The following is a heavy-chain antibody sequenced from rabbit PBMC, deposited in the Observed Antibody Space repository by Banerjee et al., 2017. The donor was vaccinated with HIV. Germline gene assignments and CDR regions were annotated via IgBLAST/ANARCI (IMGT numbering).Heavy chain of an antibody. CDR1: GFSFSNKYV. J-gene: IGHJ4*01. V-gene: IGHV1S45*01. CDR2: IYTSSGST. D-gene: IGHD8-1*01. Sequence: QEQLVESGGDLVKPEGSLTLTCTASGFSFSNKYVMCWVRQAPGKGLEWIACIYTSSGSTYYASWAKGRFTISKTSSTTVTLQMTSLTAADTATYFCARDEGGIDYYFSLWGQGTLVTV. CDR3: ARDEGGIDYYFSL.